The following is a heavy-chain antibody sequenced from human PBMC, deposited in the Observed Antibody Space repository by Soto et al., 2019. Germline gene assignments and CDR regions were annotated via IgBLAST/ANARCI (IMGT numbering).Heavy chain of an antibody. V-gene: IGHV3-43*01. J-gene: IGHJ6*02. CDR1: GFTFDDYT. Sequence: HPXGSLRLSCAASGFTFDDYTMHWVRQAPGKGLEWVSLIIWDGGSTYYADSVKGRFTISRDNSKNSLYLQMNSLRTEDTALYYCAKDHKKGDGYSPSDVAMWVTYYYYGMDVWGQGPTVTVSS. CDR3: AKDHKKGDGYSPSDVAMWVTYYYYGMDV. CDR2: IIWDGGST. D-gene: IGHD4-4*01.